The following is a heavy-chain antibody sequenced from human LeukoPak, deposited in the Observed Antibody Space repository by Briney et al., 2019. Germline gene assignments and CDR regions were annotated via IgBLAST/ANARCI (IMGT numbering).Heavy chain of an antibody. V-gene: IGHV3-64*01. J-gene: IGHJ5*02. CDR1: GFTFSTYA. D-gene: IGHD1/OR15-1a*01. CDR2: ISGNGGYT. CDR3: AAQGTTTGGFDP. Sequence: GGSLRLSCAASGFTFSTYAMLWVRQAPGKGLEYVSSISGNGGYTYYASSVKGRFTISRDNSKNTPFLQMGSLRAGDMAVYYCAAQGTTTGGFDPWGQGTLVTVSS.